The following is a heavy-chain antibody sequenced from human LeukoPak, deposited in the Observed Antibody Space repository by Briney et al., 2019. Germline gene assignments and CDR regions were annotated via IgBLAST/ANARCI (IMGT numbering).Heavy chain of an antibody. J-gene: IGHJ5*02. CDR3: ARFAYDSGSLS. D-gene: IGHD3-10*01. Sequence: GGSLRLSCAASAFTFSRYWMHWVRQTPGEGLVWVSRISSDGTTTTYADSVKGRFTISGDNARNTLYLQMNSLRAEDTAVYYCARFAYDSGSLSWGQGALVTVSS. CDR2: ISSDGTTT. CDR1: AFTFSRYW. V-gene: IGHV3-74*01.